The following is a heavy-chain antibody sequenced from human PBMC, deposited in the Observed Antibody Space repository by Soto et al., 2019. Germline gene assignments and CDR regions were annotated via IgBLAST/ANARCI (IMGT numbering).Heavy chain of an antibody. V-gene: IGHV4-39*01. CDR3: ARHFGTKPLVGRYYYYGMDV. CDR1: GGSISSSSYY. J-gene: IGHJ6*02. D-gene: IGHD6-13*01. Sequence: PSETLSLTCTVAGGSISSSSYYWGWIRQPPGKGLEWIGSIYYSGSTYYNPSLKSRVTISVDTSKNQFSLKLSSVTAADTAVYYCARHFGTKPLVGRYYYYGMDVWGQGTTVTVSS. CDR2: IYYSGST.